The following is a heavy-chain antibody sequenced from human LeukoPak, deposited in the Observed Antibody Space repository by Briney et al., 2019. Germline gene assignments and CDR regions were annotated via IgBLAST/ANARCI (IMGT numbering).Heavy chain of an antibody. D-gene: IGHD4-17*01. Sequence: SPRLSSAPSRFTFSSYGIHSVRQAPGKGLEWVALISYDGSHEYYPASVKGRFTISRDNAKNSLYLQMNSLRAEDTAVYYCARVQDYGDFPGGYYFDYWGQRTLVTVSS. CDR1: RFTFSSYG. J-gene: IGHJ4*02. CDR3: ARVQDYGDFPGGYYFDY. V-gene: IGHV3-30*03. CDR2: ISYDGSHE.